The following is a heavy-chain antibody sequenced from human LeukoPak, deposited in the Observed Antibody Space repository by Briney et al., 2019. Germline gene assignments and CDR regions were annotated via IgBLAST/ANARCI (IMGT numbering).Heavy chain of an antibody. CDR1: GFTFSSYA. V-gene: IGHV3-30-3*01. Sequence: GGSLRLSCAASGFTFSSYAMHWVRQAPGKGLEWVAVISYDGSNKYYADSVKGRFTISRDNSKNTLYLQMNSLRAEDTAVYYCVRAKVLRYFDWLSPPYYYYGMDVWGQGTTVTVSS. D-gene: IGHD3-9*01. CDR3: VRAKVLRYFDWLSPPYYYYGMDV. CDR2: ISYDGSNK. J-gene: IGHJ6*02.